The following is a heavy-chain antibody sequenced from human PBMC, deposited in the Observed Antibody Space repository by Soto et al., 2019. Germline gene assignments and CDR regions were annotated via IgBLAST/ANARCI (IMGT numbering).Heavy chain of an antibody. V-gene: IGHV4-34*01. D-gene: IGHD3-3*01. Sequence: SETLSLTCAVYGGSFSGYYWSWIRQPPGKWLEWIGEINHSGSTNYNPSLKSRVTISVDTSKNQFSLKLSSVTAADTAVYYCARRITIFGVVIIHNWFDPWGQGXLVTV. CDR2: INHSGST. CDR3: ARRITIFGVVIIHNWFDP. J-gene: IGHJ5*02. CDR1: GGSFSGYY.